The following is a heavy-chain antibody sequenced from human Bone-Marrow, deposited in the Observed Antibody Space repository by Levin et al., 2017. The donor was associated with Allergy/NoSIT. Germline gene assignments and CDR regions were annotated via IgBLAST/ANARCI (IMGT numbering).Heavy chain of an antibody. Sequence: SETLSLTCAVYGGSFSGYYWSWIRQPPGKGLEWIGEINHSGSTNYNPSLKSRVTISVDTSKNQFSLKLSSVTAADTAVYYCARRFGSGSYSHWGQGTLVTVSS. CDR2: INHSGST. J-gene: IGHJ4*02. CDR1: GGSFSGYY. V-gene: IGHV4-34*01. D-gene: IGHD3-10*01. CDR3: ARRFGSGSYSH.